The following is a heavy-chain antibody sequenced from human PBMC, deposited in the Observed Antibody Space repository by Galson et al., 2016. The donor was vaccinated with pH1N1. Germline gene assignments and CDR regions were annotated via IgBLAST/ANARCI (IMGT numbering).Heavy chain of an antibody. CDR1: GYTFTSNA. CDR3: ARPYCSSTSCYGGSYYYYGMDV. Sequence: SVKVSCKASGYTFTSNAMNWVRQAPGQGLEWMGWINTNTGNPTYAQGFTGRFVFSLDTSVSMAYPQISSLKAEDTAVYYCARPYCSSTSCYGGSYYYYGMDVWGQGTTVTVSS. V-gene: IGHV7-4-1*04. J-gene: IGHJ6*02. D-gene: IGHD2-2*01. CDR2: INTNTGNP.